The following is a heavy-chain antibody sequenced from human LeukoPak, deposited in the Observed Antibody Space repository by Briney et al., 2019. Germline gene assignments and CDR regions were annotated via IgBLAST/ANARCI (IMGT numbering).Heavy chain of an antibody. CDR3: AKDMDRYSSSWYDPKHDAFDI. J-gene: IGHJ3*02. Sequence: GGSLRLSCAASGFTFDDYAMHWVRQAPGKGLEWVSGISWNSGSIGYADSVKGRFTISRDNAKNSLYLQMNSPRAEDTALYYCAKDMDRYSSSWYDPKHDAFDIWGQGTMVTVSS. CDR2: ISWNSGSI. CDR1: GFTFDDYA. V-gene: IGHV3-9*01. D-gene: IGHD6-13*01.